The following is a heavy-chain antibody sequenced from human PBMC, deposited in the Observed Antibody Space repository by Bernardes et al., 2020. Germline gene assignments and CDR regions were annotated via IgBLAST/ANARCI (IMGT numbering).Heavy chain of an antibody. D-gene: IGHD3-16*01. CDR1: GFTFSSYW. V-gene: IGHV3-7*01. Sequence: GGSLRLSCSASGFTFSSYWMRWVRQAPGKGLVWVANIKQAGSEQYYVDSVKCRFTIYTDTAKNSLYLQMDSLRPDDTAVYYCASEGEGDGMDGGGQGTTVSVS. CDR3: ASEGEGDGMDG. J-gene: IGHJ6*02. CDR2: IKQAGSEQ.